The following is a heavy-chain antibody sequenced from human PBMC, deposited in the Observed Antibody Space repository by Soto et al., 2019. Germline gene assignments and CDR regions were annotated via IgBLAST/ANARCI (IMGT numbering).Heavy chain of an antibody. Sequence: QITLKESGPTLVKPTQTLTLTFTFSGFSITSSGVTVGWIRQPPGKALEWLALIDWNDDKRYSPSLKSRLTISKDTSKNQVVLTMTNIGPVDTATYFSAHSGYVYGLGAFDSWGQGTLVTVSS. CDR2: IDWNDDK. D-gene: IGHD5-18*01. CDR1: GFSITSSGVT. CDR3: AHSGYVYGLGAFDS. J-gene: IGHJ4*02. V-gene: IGHV2-5*01.